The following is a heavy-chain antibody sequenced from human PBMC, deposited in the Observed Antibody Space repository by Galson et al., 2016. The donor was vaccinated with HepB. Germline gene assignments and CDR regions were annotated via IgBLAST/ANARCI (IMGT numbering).Heavy chain of an antibody. V-gene: IGHV3-30-3*01. J-gene: IGHJ4*02. D-gene: IGHD6-13*01. Sequence: SLRLSCAASGFTFSDYAMHWVRQAPGKGLEWVAVISYDGSNKYYADSVKGRFTISRDNSKNTLYLQMNSLRAEDTAMYYCARDSSSTSWYEGSEDWGQGTLVIVSS. CDR1: GFTFSDYA. CDR2: ISYDGSNK. CDR3: ARDSSSTSWYEGSED.